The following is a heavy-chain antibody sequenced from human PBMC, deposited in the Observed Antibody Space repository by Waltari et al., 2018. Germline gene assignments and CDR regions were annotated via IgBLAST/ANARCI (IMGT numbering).Heavy chain of an antibody. Sequence: QVQLVQSGAEVKKPGASVKVSCKASGYPFPSSDINWVRQATGQGLEWMGWMNPNSGNTGYAQKFQGRVTITRNTSISTAYMELSSLRSEDTAVYYCARRAQGWLRSYYFDYWGQGTLVTVSS. CDR3: ARRAQGWLRSYYFDY. V-gene: IGHV1-8*03. CDR2: MNPNSGNT. D-gene: IGHD5-12*01. J-gene: IGHJ4*02. CDR1: GYPFPSSD.